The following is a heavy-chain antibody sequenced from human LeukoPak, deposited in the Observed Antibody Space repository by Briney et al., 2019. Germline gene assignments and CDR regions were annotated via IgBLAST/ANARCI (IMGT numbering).Heavy chain of an antibody. CDR2: IYSGGST. J-gene: IGHJ1*01. V-gene: IGHV3-53*01. CDR3: ATTDPRIAVAEPGYFQH. D-gene: IGHD6-19*01. Sequence: GALRLSCAASGFTVSSNYMSWVRQAPGKGLEWVSVIYSGGSTYYADSVKGRFTISRDNSKNTLYLQMNSLRAEDTAVYYCATTDPRIAVAEPGYFQHWGQGTLVTVSS. CDR1: GFTVSSNY.